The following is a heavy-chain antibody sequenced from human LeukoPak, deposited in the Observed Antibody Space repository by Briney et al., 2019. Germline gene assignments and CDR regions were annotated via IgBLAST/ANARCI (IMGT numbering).Heavy chain of an antibody. V-gene: IGHV4-59*01. CDR2: IYYSGST. CDR3: ARTTIFGVGMDV. D-gene: IGHD3-3*01. CDR1: GGSISSYY. Sequence: SETLSLTCSVSGGSISSYYWSWIRQPPGKGLEWIGYIYYSGSTNYNPSLKSRVTISVDTSKNQFSLKLSSVTAAVTAVYYCARTTIFGVGMDVWGQGTTVTVSS. J-gene: IGHJ6*02.